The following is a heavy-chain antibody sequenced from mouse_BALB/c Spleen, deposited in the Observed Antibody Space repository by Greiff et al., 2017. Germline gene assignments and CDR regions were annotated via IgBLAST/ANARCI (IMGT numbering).Heavy chain of an antibody. CDR1: GYTFTSYW. J-gene: IGHJ4*01. D-gene: IGHD2-1*01. Sequence: VQLQQSGAEPVKPGASVKLSCKASGYTFTSYWMHWVKLRPGQGSEWIGEINPSNGGTNYNEKFKRKATLTVDKSSSTAYMPPSSLTSEDSAVYYGTIRNFYGNYEGAMDNWGQGTSVTVAS. CDR2: INPSNGGT. V-gene: IGHV1S16*01. CDR3: TIRNFYGNYEGAMDN.